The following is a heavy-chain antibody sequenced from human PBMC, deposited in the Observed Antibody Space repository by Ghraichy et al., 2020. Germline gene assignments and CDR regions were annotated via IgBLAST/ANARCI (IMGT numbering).Heavy chain of an antibody. D-gene: IGHD4-17*01. CDR3: ARARYGDYYFDY. J-gene: IGHJ4*02. V-gene: IGHV3-21*01. CDR1: GFTFSSYS. CDR2: ISSSSSYI. Sequence: LSLTCAASGFTFSSYSMNWVRQAPGKGLEWVSSISSSSSYIYYADSVKGRFTISRDNAKNSLYLQMNSLRAEDTAVYYCARARYGDYYFDYWGQGTLVTVSS.